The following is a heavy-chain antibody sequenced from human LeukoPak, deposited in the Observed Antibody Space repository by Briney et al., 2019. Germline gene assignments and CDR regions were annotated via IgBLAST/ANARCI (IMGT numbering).Heavy chain of an antibody. D-gene: IGHD3-9*01. J-gene: IGHJ4*02. CDR3: ARGQNYDILTAYVS. V-gene: IGHV1-18*01. Sequence: VASVKVSCKASGGTFSSYAISWVRQAPGQGLEWMGWISAYNGHTNYAQKLQGRVTMTTDTSTSTAYMELRSLRSDDTAVYYCARGQNYDILTAYVSWGQGTLVTVSS. CDR2: ISAYNGHT. CDR1: GGTFSSYA.